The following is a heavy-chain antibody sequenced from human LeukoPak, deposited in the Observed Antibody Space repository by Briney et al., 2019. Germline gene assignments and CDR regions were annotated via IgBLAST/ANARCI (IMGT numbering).Heavy chain of an antibody. CDR2: ISYTGST. D-gene: IGHD3-22*01. Sequence: PSQTLSLTCTVSGGSIISGDYYWSWIRPHPGKGLDWRGYISYTGSTYSNPSLRIRVTISVHTSKNRFSLKLSSVTAADTAVYYCARDFYYDGGGSRVDTFDIWGQGAMVTVSS. CDR3: ARDFYYDGGGSRVDTFDI. V-gene: IGHV4-31*03. J-gene: IGHJ3*02. CDR1: GGSIISGDYY.